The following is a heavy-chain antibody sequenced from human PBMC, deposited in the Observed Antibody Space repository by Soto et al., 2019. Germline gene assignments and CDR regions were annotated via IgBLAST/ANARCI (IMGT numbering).Heavy chain of an antibody. CDR2: IYDTGISGYTPST. Sequence: LSLTYTVSGGSITSSYWSWIRRPPGKGLEWIAYIYDTGISGYTPSTSYNPSLKSPVTMSVDTSKSQFSLKLTSVTAADTAVYYCARGEDAFFYYGLDVWGQGITVTVSS. CDR3: ARGEDAFFYYGLDV. V-gene: IGHV4-59*01. CDR1: GGSITSSY. J-gene: IGHJ6*02.